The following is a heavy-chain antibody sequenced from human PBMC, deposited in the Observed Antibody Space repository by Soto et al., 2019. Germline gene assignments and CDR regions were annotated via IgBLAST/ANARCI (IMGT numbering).Heavy chain of an antibody. J-gene: IGHJ4*02. CDR1: GASLLSSY. CDR3: AKGWDEKYFDS. Sequence: VQLQESDPGLVKPSETLSLSCTVSGASLLSSYWSWVRQPAGKGLEWIGHIFSSGRTSYNPSLKNRLTLSIDTSKNLFSLNLSSVTAADTAVYYCAKGWDEKYFDSWGQGSLVTVSS. V-gene: IGHV4-4*07. CDR2: IFSSGRT. D-gene: IGHD1-26*01.